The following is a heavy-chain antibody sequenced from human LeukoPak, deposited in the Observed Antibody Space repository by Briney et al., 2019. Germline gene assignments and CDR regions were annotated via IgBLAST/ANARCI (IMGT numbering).Heavy chain of an antibody. D-gene: IGHD6-13*01. V-gene: IGHV3-48*01. Sequence: GGSLRLSCAASGFTFSSYSMNWVRQAPGKGLEWVSYISTSSSTIYYADSVKGRFTISRDNAKNSLYLQMNSLRAEGTAVYYCARNFGGPQLVPYYFDYWGQGTLVTVSS. J-gene: IGHJ4*02. CDR2: ISTSSSTI. CDR1: GFTFSSYS. CDR3: ARNFGGPQLVPYYFDY.